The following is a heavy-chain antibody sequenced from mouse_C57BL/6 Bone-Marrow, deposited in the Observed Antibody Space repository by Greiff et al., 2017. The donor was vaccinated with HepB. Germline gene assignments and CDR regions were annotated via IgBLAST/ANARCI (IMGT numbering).Heavy chain of an antibody. J-gene: IGHJ4*01. V-gene: IGHV6-6*01. CDR2: IRNKANNHAT. CDR3: TRYDYDGYAMDY. D-gene: IGHD2-4*01. CDR1: GFTFSDAW. Sequence: EVHLVESGGGLVQPGGSMKLSCAASGFTFSDAWMDWVRQSPEKGLEWVAEIRNKANNHATYYAESVKGRFTISRDDSKSSVYLQMNSLRAEDTGIYYCTRYDYDGYAMDYWGQGTSVTVSS.